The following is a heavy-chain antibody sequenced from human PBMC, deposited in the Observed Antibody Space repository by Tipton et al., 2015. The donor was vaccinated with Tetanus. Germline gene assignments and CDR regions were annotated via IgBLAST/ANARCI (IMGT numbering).Heavy chain of an antibody. D-gene: IGHD3-22*01. CDR2: ISGSSKTI. CDR3: ARRGSGDYYRVFDI. J-gene: IGHJ3*02. V-gene: IGHV3-11*01. Sequence: SLRLSCAASGFTFSDFYMTWIRQAPGKGLEWVSSISGSSKTINYADSVEGRFTISRDNAKNSLYLQMNSLTVDDTAVYYCARRGSGDYYRVFDIWGEGTMVTVSS. CDR1: GFTFSDFY.